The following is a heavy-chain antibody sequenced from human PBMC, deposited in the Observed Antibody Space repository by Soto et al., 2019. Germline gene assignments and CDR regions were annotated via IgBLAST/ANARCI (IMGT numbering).Heavy chain of an antibody. CDR2: INHSGST. J-gene: IGHJ6*02. D-gene: IGHD4-17*01. Sequence: SETLCLTCAVYGGSFSGYYWSWIRQPPGKGLEWIGEINHSGSTNYNPSLKSRVTISVDTSKNQFSLKLSSVTAADTAVYYCARVSTVTTVYGMDVWGQGTTVTVSS. CDR3: ARVSTVTTVYGMDV. CDR1: GGSFSGYY. V-gene: IGHV4-34*01.